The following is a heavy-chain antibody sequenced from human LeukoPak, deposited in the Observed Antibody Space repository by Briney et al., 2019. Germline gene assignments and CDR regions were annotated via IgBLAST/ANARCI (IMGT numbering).Heavy chain of an antibody. CDR3: ARGKEKWLDHFDY. Sequence: GGSLRLSCADSGFTFSSYGMNWVRQAPGKGLEWVSYISTTSSTIYYADSVKGRFTMSRDNAKNSLYLQMDSLRDEDTAVYYCARGKEKWLDHFDYWGQGSLVTVSS. V-gene: IGHV3-48*02. CDR2: ISTTSSTI. D-gene: IGHD6-19*01. J-gene: IGHJ4*02. CDR1: GFTFSSYG.